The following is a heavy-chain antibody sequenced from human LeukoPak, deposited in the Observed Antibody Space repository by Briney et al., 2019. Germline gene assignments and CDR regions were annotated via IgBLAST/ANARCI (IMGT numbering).Heavy chain of an antibody. D-gene: IGHD6-13*01. Sequence: GGSLRLSCAASGFTFSSYWMHWVRQTPGKGLVWVSGTNTDGSSTMYADSVKGRFTIARDNAKNTLYLQMNSLRAEDTAVYYCAKDGWNSSSWYYFDYWGQGTLVTVSS. CDR3: AKDGWNSSSWYYFDY. V-gene: IGHV3-74*03. CDR2: TNTDGSST. CDR1: GFTFSSYW. J-gene: IGHJ4*02.